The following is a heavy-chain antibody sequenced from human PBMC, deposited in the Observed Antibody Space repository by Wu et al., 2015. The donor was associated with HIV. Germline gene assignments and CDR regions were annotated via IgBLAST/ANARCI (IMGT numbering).Heavy chain of an antibody. CDR2: INPSGGST. CDR3: ARARHIVVVTAIRAFDI. V-gene: IGHV1-46*01. J-gene: IGHJ3*02. Sequence: QVQLVQSGAEVKKPGASVKVSCKASGYTFTSYYMHWVRQAPGQGLEWMGIINPSGGSTSYAQKFQGRVTMTRDTSTSTVYMELSSLRSEDTAVYYCARARHIVVVTAIRAFDIWGQGTMVTVSS. CDR1: GYTFTSYY. D-gene: IGHD2-21*02.